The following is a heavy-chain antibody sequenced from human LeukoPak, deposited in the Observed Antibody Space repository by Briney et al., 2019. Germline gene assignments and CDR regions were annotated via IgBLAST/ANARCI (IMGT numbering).Heavy chain of an antibody. V-gene: IGHV4-30-2*01. D-gene: IGHD4-17*01. CDR1: GGSISSGGYS. Sequence: SQTLSLTCAVSGGSISSGGYSWSWIRQPPGKGLEWIGYIYHSGSTYYNPSLKSRVTISVDRSKNQFSLKLSSVTAADTAVYYCARARYGDYGFDYWGQGPLVTVSS. J-gene: IGHJ4*02. CDR2: IYHSGST. CDR3: ARARYGDYGFDY.